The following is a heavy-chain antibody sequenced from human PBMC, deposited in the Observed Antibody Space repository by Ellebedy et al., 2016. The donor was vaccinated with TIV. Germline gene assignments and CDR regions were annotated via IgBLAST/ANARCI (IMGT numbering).Heavy chain of an antibody. CDR1: GYSISSGSS. J-gene: IGHJ3*02. Sequence: SETLSLTCAVSGYSISSGSSWGWIRQPPGKGLEWIGSIYHSGSTYYNPSLKRRVTISMDTSRNQFSLRLTSVTAADTAVYYCATFRNLEGFDIWGQGKMVTVSS. D-gene: IGHD2/OR15-2a*01. V-gene: IGHV4-38-2*01. CDR3: ATFRNLEGFDI. CDR2: IYHSGST.